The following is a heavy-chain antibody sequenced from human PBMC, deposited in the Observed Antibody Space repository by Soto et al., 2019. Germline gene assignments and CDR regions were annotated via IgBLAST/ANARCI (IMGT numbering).Heavy chain of an antibody. V-gene: IGHV3-33*01. CDR2: IWYDGSNK. D-gene: IGHD1-26*01. CDR3: ARDVGGWSVGAIAY. Sequence: QVELVESGGGVVQPGRSLRLSCAASGLTFSSYGMHWVRQAPGKGLEWVAVIWYDGSNKYYADSVKGRFTISRDNSKNTLYLQMNSLRAEDTAVYYCARDVGGWSVGAIAYWGQGTLVTVSS. CDR1: GLTFSSYG. J-gene: IGHJ4*02.